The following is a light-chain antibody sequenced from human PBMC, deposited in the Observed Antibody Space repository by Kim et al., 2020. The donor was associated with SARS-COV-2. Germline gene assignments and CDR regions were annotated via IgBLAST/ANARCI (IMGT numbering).Light chain of an antibody. CDR1: RGNSNS. CDR3: KKYNSAPWT. J-gene: IGKJ1*01. V-gene: IGKV1-27*01. CDR2: DAS. Sequence: ASVGDRVTITCRARRGNSNSLAWYRQKPGKVPMLLIYDASTLRSGGLSRFRGSGSGTDFTHTSSSLRPEDAATYYCKKYNSAPWTFGQGTKVDIK.